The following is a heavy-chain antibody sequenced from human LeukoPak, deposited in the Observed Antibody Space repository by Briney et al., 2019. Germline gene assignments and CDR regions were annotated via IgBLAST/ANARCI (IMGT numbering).Heavy chain of an antibody. CDR1: GGSISSYY. V-gene: IGHV4-59*08. CDR3: ARHGGTLGYFDN. Sequence: PSETLSLTCTVSGGSISSYYWSWIRQPPGKGLEWIGYVYQSGTTSYNPSLKRRVTMSADSSKNQFSLRMTSVTAADTAVYYCARHGGTLGYFDNWGQGTLVTVSS. J-gene: IGHJ4*02. CDR2: VYQSGTT. D-gene: IGHD1-26*01.